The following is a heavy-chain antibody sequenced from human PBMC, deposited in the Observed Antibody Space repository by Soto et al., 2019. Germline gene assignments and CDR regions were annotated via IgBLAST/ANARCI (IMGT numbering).Heavy chain of an antibody. CDR2: IGSGGDGI. V-gene: IGHV3-23*01. Sequence: EVQLLESGGGLVQPGGSLRLSCAASGFTFSNYAMTWVRQAPGKGLEWVSVIGSGGDGIHYADSVEGRFTISRDNSKNTVNLQMNSLRAEDTAVYYCATYGQHLMDYWGQGTLVTVSS. CDR1: GFTFSNYA. D-gene: IGHD4-17*01. J-gene: IGHJ4*02. CDR3: ATYGQHLMDY.